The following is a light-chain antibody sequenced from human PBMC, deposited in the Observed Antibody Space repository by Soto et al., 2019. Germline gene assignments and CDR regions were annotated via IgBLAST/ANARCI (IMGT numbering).Light chain of an antibody. CDR1: QSVSSH. J-gene: IGKJ1*01. CDR3: QQYHNSILM. CDR2: GAS. Sequence: EIVMTQSPAPLSVSPGEGATLSCKASQSVSSHIAWYQQKPGQAPRLLMYGASSRATGIPDRFSGGGSGADFTLTISRLEPEDVGVYYCQQYHNSILMFGQGTKVDIK. V-gene: IGKV3D-15*01.